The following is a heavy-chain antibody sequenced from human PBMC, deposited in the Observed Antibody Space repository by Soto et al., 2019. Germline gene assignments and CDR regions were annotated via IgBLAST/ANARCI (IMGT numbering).Heavy chain of an antibody. Sequence: GGSLRLSCAASGFTFSSYGMHWVRQAPGKGLEWVSAISGSGGSTYYADSVKGRFTISRDNSKNTLYLQMNSLRAEDTAVYYCAKDQRNLMIVVVDFDYWGQGTLVTVSS. V-gene: IGHV3-23*01. CDR2: ISGSGGST. D-gene: IGHD3-22*01. CDR1: GFTFSSYG. J-gene: IGHJ4*02. CDR3: AKDQRNLMIVVVDFDY.